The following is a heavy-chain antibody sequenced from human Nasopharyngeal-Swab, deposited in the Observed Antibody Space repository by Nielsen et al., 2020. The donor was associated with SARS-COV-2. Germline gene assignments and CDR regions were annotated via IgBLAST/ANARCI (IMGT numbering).Heavy chain of an antibody. J-gene: IGHJ4*02. CDR3: ATSLPLAAAFSFDY. CDR1: GYTRTELS. Sequence: ASVKVSCKVSGYTRTELSMHWVRQAPGKGLEWMGGFDLEDGETIYAQKFQGRVTMTEDTSTDTAYMELSSLRSEDTAVHYCATSLPLAAAFSFDYWGQGTLVTVSS. V-gene: IGHV1-24*01. D-gene: IGHD6-13*01. CDR2: FDLEDGET.